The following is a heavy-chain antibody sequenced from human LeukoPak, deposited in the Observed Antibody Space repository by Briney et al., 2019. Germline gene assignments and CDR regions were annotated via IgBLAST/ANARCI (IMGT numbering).Heavy chain of an antibody. J-gene: IGHJ6*03. CDR2: IIPIFGTA. Sequence: GASVKVSCKASGGTFSSYAISWVRQAPGQGLEWMGGIIPIFGTANYAQKFQGRVTITADKSTSTAYMELSSLRSEDTAVYYCAKTCVDTAMELEVGWYYYYMDVWGKGTTVTVSS. V-gene: IGHV1-69*06. CDR1: GGTFSSYA. CDR3: AKTCVDTAMELEVGWYYYYMDV. D-gene: IGHD5-18*01.